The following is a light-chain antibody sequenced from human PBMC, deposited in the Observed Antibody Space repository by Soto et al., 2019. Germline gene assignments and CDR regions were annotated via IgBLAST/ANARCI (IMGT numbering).Light chain of an antibody. CDR2: RAS. J-gene: IGKJ1*01. CDR3: QQVSSWPPLT. V-gene: IGKV3-15*01. Sequence: EIAMTKSPVTLSASPGERATLSCRASQSVGADLAWNHQKPDQAPRLLIYRASTRATGIPARFSGRGSGTEFTLTISSLQSEDFAIYYCQQVSSWPPLTFGQGTKVEIK. CDR1: QSVGAD.